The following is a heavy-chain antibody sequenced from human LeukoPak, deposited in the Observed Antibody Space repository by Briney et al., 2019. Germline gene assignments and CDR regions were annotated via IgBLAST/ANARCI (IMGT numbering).Heavy chain of an antibody. V-gene: IGHV1-46*01. Sequence: GASVKVSCKASGYTFTSYYMHWVRQAPGQGLEWMGIINPSGGSTGYAQKFQGRVTMTRDTSTSTVYMELSSLRSADTAVYYCARDVNGAGYYYGMDVWGQGTTVTVSS. CDR2: INPSGGST. J-gene: IGHJ6*02. CDR3: ARDVNGAGYYYGMDV. CDR1: GYTFTSYY. D-gene: IGHD1-26*01.